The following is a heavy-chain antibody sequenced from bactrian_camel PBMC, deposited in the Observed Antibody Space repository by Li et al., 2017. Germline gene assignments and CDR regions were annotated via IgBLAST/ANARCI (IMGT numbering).Heavy chain of an antibody. CDR2: ISGDARRT. Sequence: DVQLVESGGGLVQPGGSLRLSCITSGFAFSSYYMQWVRQAPGKGLEWVVGISGDARRTDYLDSVKGRFTISRDNARSTVYLQMNSLKSEDTALYYCATVNLRTQKGWAYWGQGTQVTVS. CDR1: GFAFSSYY. CDR3: ATVNLRTQKGWAY. D-gene: IGHD5*01. J-gene: IGHJ4*01. V-gene: IGHV3S10*01.